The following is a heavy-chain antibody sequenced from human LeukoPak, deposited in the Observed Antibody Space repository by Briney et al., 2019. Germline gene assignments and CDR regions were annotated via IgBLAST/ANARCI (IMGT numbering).Heavy chain of an antibody. D-gene: IGHD6-19*01. V-gene: IGHV1-2*02. CDR2: INPNSGGT. Sequence: ASVKVSCKASGYTFTGYYMHWVRQAPGQGLEWMGWINPNSGGTNYAQKFQGRVTMTRDTFISTAYMELSRLRSDDTAVYYCARARQWLVGGDVYWGQGTLVTVSS. CDR3: ARARQWLVGGDVY. CDR1: GYTFTGYY. J-gene: IGHJ4*02.